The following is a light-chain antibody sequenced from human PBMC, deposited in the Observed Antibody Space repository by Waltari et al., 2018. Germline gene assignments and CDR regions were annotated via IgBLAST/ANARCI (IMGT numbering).Light chain of an antibody. V-gene: IGKV1-33*01. CDR1: QDIGNF. Sequence: DIQMTQSPSSLSASVGDRVTITCQASQDIGNFLNWYQKKPGKAPKLLIYDASSLETGVPSRFGGSGSGTDFTFTIISLQPEDIATYYCQQYENTLFTFGGGTKVEIK. J-gene: IGKJ4*01. CDR3: QQYENTLFT. CDR2: DAS.